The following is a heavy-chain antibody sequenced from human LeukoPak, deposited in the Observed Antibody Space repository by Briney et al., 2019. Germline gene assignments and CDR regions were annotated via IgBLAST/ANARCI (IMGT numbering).Heavy chain of an antibody. V-gene: IGHV3-30*04. CDR3: AREGRSQLLWFGKGGFDY. Sequence: GGSLRLSCAASGFTFSSYAMHWVRQAPGKGLEWVAVISYDGSNKYYADSLKGRFTISRDNSKNTLYLQMNGLRAEDTAVYYCAREGRSQLLWFGKGGFDYWGQGTLVTVSS. CDR2: ISYDGSNK. J-gene: IGHJ4*02. CDR1: GFTFSSYA. D-gene: IGHD3-10*01.